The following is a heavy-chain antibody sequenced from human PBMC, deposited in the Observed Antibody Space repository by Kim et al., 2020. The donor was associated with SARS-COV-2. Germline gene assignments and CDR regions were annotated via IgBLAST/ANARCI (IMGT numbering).Heavy chain of an antibody. Sequence: YAQKSQGRVTITADESTSTAYMELRSLRSEDTAVYYCARVTIRDYYGMDVWGQGTTVTVSS. D-gene: IGHD3-3*01. V-gene: IGHV1-69*01. CDR3: ARVTIRDYYGMDV. J-gene: IGHJ6*02.